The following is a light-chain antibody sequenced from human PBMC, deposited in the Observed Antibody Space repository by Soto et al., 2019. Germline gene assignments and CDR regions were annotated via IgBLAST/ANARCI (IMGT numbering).Light chain of an antibody. V-gene: IGLV2-11*01. CDR2: EDS. J-gene: IGLJ2*01. CDR1: SSDVGAYNY. Sequence: QSALTQPRSVSGSPGQSVTISCTGTSSDVGAYNYVSWYQQYPGKAPKVVIYEDSERPSGVPHRFSGSKSANTASLIISGLQAEDEADYYCCSSAGSYTHVVFGGGTKLTVL. CDR3: CSSAGSYTHVV.